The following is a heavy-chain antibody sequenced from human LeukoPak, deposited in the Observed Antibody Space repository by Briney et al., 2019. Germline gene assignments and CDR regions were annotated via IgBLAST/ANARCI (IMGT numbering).Heavy chain of an antibody. V-gene: IGHV1-2*06. Sequence: ASVKVSCKASGYTFTGYYMHWVRQAPGQGLEWMGRINPNSGGTNYAQKFQGRVTLTRDTSINTAYMELSRLRSDDAAVYYCARDRGQQQVTDYWGQGTLVTVSS. CDR3: ARDRGQQQVTDY. CDR2: INPNSGGT. D-gene: IGHD6-13*01. CDR1: GYTFTGYY. J-gene: IGHJ4*02.